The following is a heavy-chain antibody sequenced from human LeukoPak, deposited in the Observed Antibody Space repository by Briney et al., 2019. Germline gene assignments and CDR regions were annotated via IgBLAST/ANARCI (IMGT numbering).Heavy chain of an antibody. V-gene: IGHV4-4*07. CDR1: GGSISSYY. D-gene: IGHD2-2*01. Sequence: PSETLSLTCTVSGGSISSYYWSWIRQPAGKGLEWIGRIYTSGSTNYNPSLKSRVTISVDTSKNQFSLKLSSVTAADTAVYYCARDRGIVVVPAAPGAFDIWGQGTMVTVSS. J-gene: IGHJ3*02. CDR2: IYTSGST. CDR3: ARDRGIVVVPAAPGAFDI.